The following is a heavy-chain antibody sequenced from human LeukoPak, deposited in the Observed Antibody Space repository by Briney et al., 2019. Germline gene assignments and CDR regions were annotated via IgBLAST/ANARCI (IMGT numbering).Heavy chain of an antibody. Sequence: PSETLSLTCTVSGGSISSHYWSWIRQPPGKGLEWIGYIYYSGSTNYNPSLKSRVTISVDTSKNQFSLKLSSVTAADTAVYYCARGRGYSYGYGGTRYFDYWGQGTLVTVSS. V-gene: IGHV4-59*11. CDR2: IYYSGST. J-gene: IGHJ4*02. CDR1: GGSISSHY. CDR3: ARGRGYSYGYGGTRYFDY. D-gene: IGHD5-18*01.